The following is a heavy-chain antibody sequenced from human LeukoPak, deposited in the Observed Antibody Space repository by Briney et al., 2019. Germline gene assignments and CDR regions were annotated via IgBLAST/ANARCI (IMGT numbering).Heavy chain of an antibody. D-gene: IGHD4-23*01. CDR3: ARDMGPYGGSPGAS. CDR2: VATGGTGP. J-gene: IGHJ5*02. Sequence: GGSLRLSCAASGFTFSGYWMHWVRQAPGKGLVWVSRVATGGTGPSYADSVKGRFTISRDNAKSTLYLQMNSLSAEDTAVYFCARDMGPYGGSPGASWGQGTLVTVSS. V-gene: IGHV3-74*01. CDR1: GFTFSGYW.